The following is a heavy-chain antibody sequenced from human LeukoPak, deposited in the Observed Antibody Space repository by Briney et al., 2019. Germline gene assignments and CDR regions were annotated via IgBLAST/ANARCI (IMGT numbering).Heavy chain of an antibody. V-gene: IGHV3-7*01. CDR2: IKQDGSEK. J-gene: IGHJ4*02. CDR3: ARDLYYDFWSGYSTGYYFDY. D-gene: IGHD3-3*01. CDR1: GFTFSSYW. Sequence: PGGSLRLSCAASGFTFSSYWMSWVRQAPGKGLEWVANIKQDGSEKYYVDSVKGRFTISRDNAKNSLYLQMNSLRAEDTAVYYCARDLYYDFWSGYSTGYYFDYWGQGTLVTVSS.